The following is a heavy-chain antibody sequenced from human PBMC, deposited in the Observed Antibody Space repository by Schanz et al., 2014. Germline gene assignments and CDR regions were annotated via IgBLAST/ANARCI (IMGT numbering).Heavy chain of an antibody. V-gene: IGHV1-18*01. J-gene: IGHJ5*02. D-gene: IGHD2-2*01. CDR2: ISAYTNNT. Sequence: QVQLVQSGGEMKKPGASVKVSCKASGYTFTDYGLNWVRQAPGQGLEWMGWISAYTNNTNYAQKVQGRVTMTTDTSTGTAYMELRSLRSDDTAVYYCARDRRRYCSTASCLHDNWFAPWGQGTLVIVSS. CDR3: ARDRRRYCSTASCLHDNWFAP. CDR1: GYTFTDYG.